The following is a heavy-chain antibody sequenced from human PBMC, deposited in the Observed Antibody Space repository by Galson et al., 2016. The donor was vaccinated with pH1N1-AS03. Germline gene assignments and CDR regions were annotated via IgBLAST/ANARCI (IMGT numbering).Heavy chain of an antibody. CDR2: ISFDGTNK. J-gene: IGHJ4*02. Sequence: SLRLSCAASGFTISNFGMLWVRRAPGQGLEWVAIISFDGTNKYYAESVKGRFSISRDNSKKTLFLQMSALRAEDTAVYYCANDFNYDFWSGYSFYWGQGALVTVSS. CDR3: ANDFNYDFWSGYSFY. V-gene: IGHV3-30*18. CDR1: GFTISNFG. D-gene: IGHD3/OR15-3a*01.